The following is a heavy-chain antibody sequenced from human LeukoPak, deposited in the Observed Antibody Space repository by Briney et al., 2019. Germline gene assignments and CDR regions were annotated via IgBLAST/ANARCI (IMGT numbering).Heavy chain of an antibody. V-gene: IGHV3-30*02. CDR3: ARDGISGYVYYYYMDV. CDR1: GFTFSTYG. J-gene: IGHJ6*03. D-gene: IGHD3-22*01. Sequence: GGSLRLSCVASGFTFSTYGMHWVRQAPGKGLEWVAFIRYDGSNKYYADSVKGRFTISRDNSKNTLYLQMNSLRAEDTAVYYCARDGISGYVYYYYMDVWGKGTTVTVSS. CDR2: IRYDGSNK.